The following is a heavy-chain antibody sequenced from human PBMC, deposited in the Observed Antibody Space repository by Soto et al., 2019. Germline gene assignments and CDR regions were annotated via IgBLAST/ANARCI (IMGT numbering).Heavy chain of an antibody. CDR3: ARTDTAMVTFDY. CDR1: GGSISSGDYY. J-gene: IGHJ4*02. V-gene: IGHV4-30-4*02. Sequence: SETLSLTCTVSGGSISSGDYYWSWIRQPPGKGLEWIGYIYYSGSTYYNPSLKSRVTISVDTSKNQFSLKLSSVTTADMAVYYCARTDTAMVTFDYWGQGTLVTVSS. CDR2: IYYSGST. D-gene: IGHD5-18*01.